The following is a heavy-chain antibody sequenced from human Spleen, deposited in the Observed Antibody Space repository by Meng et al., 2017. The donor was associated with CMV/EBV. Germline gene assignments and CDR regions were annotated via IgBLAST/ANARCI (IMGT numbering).Heavy chain of an antibody. J-gene: IGHJ4*02. V-gene: IGHV4-39*07. CDR3: AREAGGYCSSTSCYPADY. D-gene: IGHD2-2*01. CDR1: GGSISSSSYY. CDR2: IYYSGST. Sequence: GSLRLSCTVSGGSISSSSYYWGWIRQPPGKGLEWIGSIYYSGSTYYNPSRKSRVTISVDTSKNQFSLKLSSVTAADTAVYYCAREAGGYCSSTSCYPADYWGQGTLVTVSS.